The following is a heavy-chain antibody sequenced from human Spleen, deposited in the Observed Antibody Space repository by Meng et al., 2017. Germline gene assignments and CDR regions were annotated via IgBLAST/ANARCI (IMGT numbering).Heavy chain of an antibody. CDR3: ARVGVLGGYADY. V-gene: IGHV1-69*01. Sequence: QGQRVQAGAWVKKPGSSGKVSCKASGGPFSSYAISWVRQAPGQGLEWMGGIIPIFGTANYAQKFQGRVTITADESTSTAYMELSSLRSDDTAVFYCARVGVLGGYADYWGQGTLVTVSS. CDR1: GGPFSSYA. J-gene: IGHJ4*02. CDR2: IIPIFGTA. D-gene: IGHD3-10*01.